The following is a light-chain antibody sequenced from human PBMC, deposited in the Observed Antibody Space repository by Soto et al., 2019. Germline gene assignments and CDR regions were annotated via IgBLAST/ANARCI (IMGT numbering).Light chain of an antibody. V-gene: IGKV3-11*01. CDR1: QSIXSY. J-gene: IGKJ5*01. Sequence: IVLTQSPCTLSLSPGERATLACRASQSIXSYLAWYEQKPGQAPRLLIXDASNRATGIPARFSGSGSGKDFTLTISSLEPEDFAVYYCQQRSNWPPSTFGQGTRLDIK. CDR2: DAS. CDR3: QQRSNWPPST.